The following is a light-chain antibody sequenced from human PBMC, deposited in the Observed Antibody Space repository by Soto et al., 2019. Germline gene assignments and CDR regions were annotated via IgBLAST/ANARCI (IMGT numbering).Light chain of an antibody. CDR3: AAWDDSLSGHYV. V-gene: IGLV1-47*01. J-gene: IGLJ1*01. CDR1: SSNIGSNY. Sequence: SVLPKPPSASGTPGQRVTISCSGSSSNIGSNYVYWYQQLPGTAPKLLIYRNNQRPSGVPDRFSGSKSGASASLAISGLRSEDEADYYCAAWDDSLSGHYVFGTGTKVTVL. CDR2: RNN.